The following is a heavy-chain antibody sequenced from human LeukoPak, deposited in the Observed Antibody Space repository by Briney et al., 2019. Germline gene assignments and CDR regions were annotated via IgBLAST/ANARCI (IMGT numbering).Heavy chain of an antibody. CDR1: GFTVSSNS. Sequence: PGGSLRLSCTVSGFTVSSNSMSWVRQAPGKGLEWVSFIYSGTIHYSDSVKGRFTISRDNSKNTLYLQMNSLRAEDTAVYYCARDLSGVTGYTYGRGIDHWGQGTLVTVSS. D-gene: IGHD5-18*01. CDR3: ARDLSGVTGYTYGRGIDH. J-gene: IGHJ4*02. CDR2: IYSGTI. V-gene: IGHV3-53*01.